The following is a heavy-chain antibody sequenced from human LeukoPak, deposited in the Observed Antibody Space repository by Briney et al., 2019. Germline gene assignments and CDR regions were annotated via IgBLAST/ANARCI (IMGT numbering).Heavy chain of an antibody. V-gene: IGHV1-18*01. J-gene: IGHJ4*02. D-gene: IGHD3-9*01. CDR2: ISAYNANT. Sequence: ASVKVSCKASGYTFTTYGISWVRQAPGQGLEWMGWISAYNANTNYAQKLQGRVTMTTDTSTSTAYMELRSLRSEDTAVYYCARGRYYSILTTYTPPNYWGQGTLVTVSS. CDR3: ARGRYYSILTTYTPPNY. CDR1: GYTFTTYG.